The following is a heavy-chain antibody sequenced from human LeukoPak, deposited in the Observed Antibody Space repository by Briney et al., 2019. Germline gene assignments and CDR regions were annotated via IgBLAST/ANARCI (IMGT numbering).Heavy chain of an antibody. CDR1: GGSISSYY. J-gene: IGHJ6*03. V-gene: IGHV4-59*01. D-gene: IGHD5-12*01. CDR3: ARLRGYSGYVYYYYYYMDV. CDR2: IYYSGST. Sequence: SETLSLTCTVSGGSISSYYWSWIRQPPGKGLEWIGYIYYSGSTNYNPSLKSRVTISVDTSKNQFSLKLSSVTAADTAVYYCARLRGYSGYVYYYYYYMDVWGKGTTVTISS.